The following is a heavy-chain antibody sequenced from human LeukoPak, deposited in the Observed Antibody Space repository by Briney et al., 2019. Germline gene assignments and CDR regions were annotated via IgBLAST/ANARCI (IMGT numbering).Heavy chain of an antibody. Sequence: SETLSLTCTVSGGSISSYYWSWIRQPPGKGLEWIGYIYYSGSTNYNPSLESRVTISVDTSKNQFSLKLSSVTAADTAVYYCARGEGSYYYFDYWGQGTLVTVSS. CDR2: IYYSGST. CDR3: ARGEGSYYYFDY. D-gene: IGHD1-26*01. J-gene: IGHJ4*02. V-gene: IGHV4-59*01. CDR1: GGSISSYY.